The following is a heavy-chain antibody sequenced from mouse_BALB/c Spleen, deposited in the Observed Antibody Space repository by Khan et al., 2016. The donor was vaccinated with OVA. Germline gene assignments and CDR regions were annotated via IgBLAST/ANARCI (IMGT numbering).Heavy chain of an antibody. Sequence: QVQLKESGPGLVAPSQSLSITCTVSGFSLTDYDVSWIRQPPGKGLEWLGVIWGGGNTYYNSALKSRLSISKDNSKSQVFLKMNSLQTDEPAMYYCAKGVWPYYFALDYWGQGTSVTVSS. CDR2: IWGGGNT. CDR3: AKGVWPYYFALDY. J-gene: IGHJ4*01. V-gene: IGHV2-6-5*01. CDR1: GFSLTDYD. D-gene: IGHD2-10*02.